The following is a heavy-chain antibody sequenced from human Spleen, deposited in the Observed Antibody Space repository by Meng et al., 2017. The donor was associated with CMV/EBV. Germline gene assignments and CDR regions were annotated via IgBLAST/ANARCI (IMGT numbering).Heavy chain of an antibody. CDR3: ATYSRAPAALLAYFNY. D-gene: IGHD2-2*02. CDR2: ISYDGNNK. V-gene: IGHV3-30*09. J-gene: IGHJ4*02. CDR1: FSFHTDA. Sequence: FSFHTDAMHWVRQAPGKRPEWVAVISYDGNNKHYADFVKGRFAVSRDNHKNILYLQMNGLRTEDTAVYYCATYSRAPAALLAYFNYWGLGTLVTVSS.